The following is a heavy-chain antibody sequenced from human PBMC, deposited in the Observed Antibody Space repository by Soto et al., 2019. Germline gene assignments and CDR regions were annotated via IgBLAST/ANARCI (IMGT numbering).Heavy chain of an antibody. J-gene: IGHJ1*01. V-gene: IGHV3-23*01. CDR1: GFTFISYA. CDR2: ISGSGGST. D-gene: IGHD3-22*01. Sequence: WGSLRLSCAASGFTFISYAISCVRHSPLKWLEWVSAISGSGGSTYYADSVKGRFTISRDNSKNTLYLQMNSLRAEDTAVYYCAKTETNYYDSSGYYYEAEYFQHWGQGTLVTVSS. CDR3: AKTETNYYDSSGYYYEAEYFQH.